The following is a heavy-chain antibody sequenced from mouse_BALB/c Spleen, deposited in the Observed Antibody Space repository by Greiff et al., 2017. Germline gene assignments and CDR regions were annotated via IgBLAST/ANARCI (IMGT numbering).Heavy chain of an antibody. J-gene: IGHJ4*01. Sequence: EVQRVESGPGLVKPSQSLSLTCSVTGYSITSGYYWNWIRQFPGNKLEWMGYISYDGSNNYNPSLKNRISITRDTSKNQFFLKLNSVTTEDTATYYCARVYGNYLYYYAMDYWGQGTSVTVSS. CDR1: GYSITSGYY. V-gene: IGHV3-6*02. CDR3: ARVYGNYLYYYAMDY. CDR2: ISYDGSN. D-gene: IGHD2-1*01.